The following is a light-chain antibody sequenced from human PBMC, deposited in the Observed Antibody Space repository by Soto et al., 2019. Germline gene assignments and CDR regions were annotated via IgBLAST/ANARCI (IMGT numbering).Light chain of an antibody. CDR2: SNN. V-gene: IGLV1-44*01. J-gene: IGLJ2*01. CDR3: LSWDDSLNGYVV. CDR1: SSNIGSNT. Sequence: QSVLTQPPSASGTPGQRVTISCSGSSSNIGSNTLNLYQQLQGTAPKLVIYSNNQRPSGVPDRFSCSKSGTSATLAISGLPAEEEADYDCLSWDDSLNGYVVFGGGTKVTVL.